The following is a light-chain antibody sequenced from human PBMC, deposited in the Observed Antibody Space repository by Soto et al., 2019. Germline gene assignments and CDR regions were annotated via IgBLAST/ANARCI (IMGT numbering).Light chain of an antibody. CDR3: QQYGSSPRYT. CDR2: GAS. Sequence: EIVLTQSPGTLSLSPGERATLSCRASQSVSSSYLAWYQQKPGQAPRLLIYGASSRATGIPDRFSGSGSGTDFTLTISRREPEDFAVYYCQQYGSSPRYTFGQGTKREIK. J-gene: IGKJ2*01. V-gene: IGKV3-20*01. CDR1: QSVSSSY.